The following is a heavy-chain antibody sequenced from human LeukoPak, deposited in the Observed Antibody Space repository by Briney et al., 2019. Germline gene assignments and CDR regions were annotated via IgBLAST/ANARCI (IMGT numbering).Heavy chain of an antibody. CDR2: ISSSGSTI. D-gene: IGHD3-10*02. Sequence: PGRSLRLSCAASGFTFHDYAMNWVRQAPGKGLEWVSYISSSGSTIYYADSVKGRFTISRDNAKNSLYLQMNSLRAEDTAVYYCAELGITMIGGVWGKGTTVTISS. J-gene: IGHJ6*04. CDR1: GFTFHDYA. V-gene: IGHV3-48*03. CDR3: AELGITMIGGV.